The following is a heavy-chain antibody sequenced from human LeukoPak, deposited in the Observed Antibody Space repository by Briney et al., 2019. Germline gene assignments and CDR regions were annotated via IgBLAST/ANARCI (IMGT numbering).Heavy chain of an antibody. V-gene: IGHV1-46*01. J-gene: IGHJ4*02. CDR3: ARDFLFGEHVAGY. Sequence: GASVKVSCKASGYTFTSNHMHWVQQAPGQGLEWMGIINPSGGSTSYAQKFQGRVTMTRDTSTSTVYMELSSLRSEDTAVYYCARDFLFGEHVAGYWGQGTLVTVSS. D-gene: IGHD6-19*01. CDR2: INPSGGST. CDR1: GYTFTSNH.